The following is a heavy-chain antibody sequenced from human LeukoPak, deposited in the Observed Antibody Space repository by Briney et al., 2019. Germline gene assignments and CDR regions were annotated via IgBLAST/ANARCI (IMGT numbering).Heavy chain of an antibody. V-gene: IGHV3-74*01. D-gene: IGHD3-16*02. Sequence: PGGSLRLSCAASGFTFSRYWMHWVRQAPGKGLVWVSRINTDGSSTSYADSVKGRFTISRDNAKNTLYLQMNSLRVEDTAVCYCTRGYPIFDYWGQGTLVTVSS. J-gene: IGHJ4*02. CDR3: TRGYPIFDY. CDR2: INTDGSST. CDR1: GFTFSRYW.